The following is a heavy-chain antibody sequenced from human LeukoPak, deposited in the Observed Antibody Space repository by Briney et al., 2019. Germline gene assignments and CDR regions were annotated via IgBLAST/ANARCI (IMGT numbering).Heavy chain of an antibody. CDR1: GGSISSYY. D-gene: IGHD3-16*01. CDR3: ARAPVSTAYLHYYSMDV. V-gene: IGHV4-59*01. CDR2: IYYSGST. Sequence: SETLSLTCTVSGGSISSYYWSWIRQPPGKGLEWIGYIYYSGSTNYNPSLKSRVTISVDTSKNQFSLKLSSVTAADTAVYYCARAPVSTAYLHYYSMDVWGKGTMVTVSS. J-gene: IGHJ6*04.